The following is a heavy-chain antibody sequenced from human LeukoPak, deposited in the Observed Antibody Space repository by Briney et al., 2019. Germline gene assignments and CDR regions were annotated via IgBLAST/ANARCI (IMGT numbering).Heavy chain of an antibody. D-gene: IGHD3-16*01. J-gene: IGHJ4*02. Sequence: GGSLRLSCAASGFTFSRNSMNWVRQAPGKGLEWVSSISSSSSYIYYADSVKGRFTISRDNAKNSLYLQMNSLRAEDTAVYYCVRDRGDCVWGSYLPYFDYWGQGTLVTVSS. CDR1: GFTFSRNS. CDR3: VRDRGDCVWGSYLPYFDY. CDR2: ISSSSSYI. V-gene: IGHV3-21*01.